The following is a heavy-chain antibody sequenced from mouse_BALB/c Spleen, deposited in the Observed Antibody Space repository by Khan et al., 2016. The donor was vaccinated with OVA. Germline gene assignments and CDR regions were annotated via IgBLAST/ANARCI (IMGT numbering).Heavy chain of an antibody. CDR1: GLSLTNYG. J-gene: IGHJ3*01. V-gene: IGHV2-3*01. CDR2: IWGDGST. Sequence: VQLQESGPGLVAPSQSLSITCTVSGLSLTNYGISWIRQPPGKGLEWRGVIWGDGSTNYHSALISRLSINKDNSKSQGFLKLNSLQTDDTATYYCAIIYYGYDWFTYWGQGTLVTVSA. CDR3: AIIYYGYDWFTY. D-gene: IGHD2-2*01.